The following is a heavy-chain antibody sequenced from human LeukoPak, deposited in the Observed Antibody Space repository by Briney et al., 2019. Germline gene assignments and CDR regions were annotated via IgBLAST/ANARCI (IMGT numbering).Heavy chain of an antibody. J-gene: IGHJ4*02. D-gene: IGHD5-24*01. CDR1: GGSISSYY. CDR2: IYYSGST. V-gene: IGHV4-59*08. CDR3: ARLRAGYNVD. Sequence: SETLSLTCTVSGGSISSYYWSWIRQPPGKGLEWIGYIYYSGSTNYNPSLKSRVTISVDTSKNQFSLKLSSVTAADTAVYYCARLRAGYNVDWGQGTLVTVSP.